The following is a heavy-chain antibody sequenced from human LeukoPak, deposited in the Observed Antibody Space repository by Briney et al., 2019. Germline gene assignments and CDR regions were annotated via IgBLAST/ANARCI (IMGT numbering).Heavy chain of an antibody. CDR3: ARDGLYSYGPGDKYFDY. D-gene: IGHD5-18*01. Sequence: PGRSLRLSCAASGFTFSSYEMNWVRQAPGKGLEWVSYISSRGSTLYYADSVKGRFTISRDNAKNSLYLQMNSLRAQDTAVYYCARDGLYSYGPGDKYFDYWGQGTLVTVSS. CDR2: ISSRGSTL. V-gene: IGHV3-48*03. CDR1: GFTFSSYE. J-gene: IGHJ4*02.